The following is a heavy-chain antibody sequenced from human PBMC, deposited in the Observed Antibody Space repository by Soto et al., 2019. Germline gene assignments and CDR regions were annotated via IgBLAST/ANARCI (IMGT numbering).Heavy chain of an antibody. Sequence: QVQLVQSGAEVKKPGASVKVSCKASGYTFTSYYMRWVRQAPGQGLEWMGIINPSGGSTTYAQKFQGRVTMTRDTSTSTVYMELSSLRSEDTAVYYCARGDIAAIFGMDVWGQGTTVTVSS. J-gene: IGHJ6*02. CDR1: GYTFTSYY. D-gene: IGHD5-12*01. V-gene: IGHV1-46*01. CDR3: ARGDIAAIFGMDV. CDR2: INPSGGST.